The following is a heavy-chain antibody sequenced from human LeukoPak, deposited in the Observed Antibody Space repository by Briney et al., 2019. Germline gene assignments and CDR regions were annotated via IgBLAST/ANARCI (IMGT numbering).Heavy chain of an antibody. Sequence: PGGSLRLSCAGSGFSFSSYGMHWVRQAPGKGLEWVAVIWYDGSNKYYADSMKGRFTISRDNSKNTLYLQMNSLRAEDTAVYYCARRWDDAFDIWGQGTMVTVSS. CDR1: GFSFSSYG. V-gene: IGHV3-33*08. CDR3: ARRWDDAFDI. J-gene: IGHJ3*02. CDR2: IWYDGSNK. D-gene: IGHD1-26*01.